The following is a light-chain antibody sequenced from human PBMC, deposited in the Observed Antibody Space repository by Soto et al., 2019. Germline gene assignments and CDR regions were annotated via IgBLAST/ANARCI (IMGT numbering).Light chain of an antibody. V-gene: IGLV2-14*01. CDR3: SSYTSSRTL. J-gene: IGLJ1*01. CDR2: AVT. CDR1: SSDVGGYNY. Sequence: QSVLTQPASVSGSPGQSITISCTGTSSDVGGYNYVSWYQQHPVKAHKLMIYAVTDRPSGVSSRFSGSKSGNTAPLPISGLQAEDEADYYCSSYTSSRTLFGTGTKVTAL.